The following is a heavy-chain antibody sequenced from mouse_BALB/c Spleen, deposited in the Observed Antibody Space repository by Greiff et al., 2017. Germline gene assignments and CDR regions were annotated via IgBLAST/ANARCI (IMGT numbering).Heavy chain of an antibody. Sequence: EVQLVESGGGLVKPGGSLKLSCAASGFTFSDYYMYWVRQTPEKGLEWVATISDGGSYTYYPDSVKGRFTIARDNAKNNLYLQMSSLKSEDTAMYYGARDVPYDYDVYYAMDYWGQGTSVTVSA. CDR2: ISDGGSYT. CDR1: GFTFSDYY. J-gene: IGHJ4*01. D-gene: IGHD2-4*01. V-gene: IGHV5-4*02. CDR3: ARDVPYDYDVYYAMDY.